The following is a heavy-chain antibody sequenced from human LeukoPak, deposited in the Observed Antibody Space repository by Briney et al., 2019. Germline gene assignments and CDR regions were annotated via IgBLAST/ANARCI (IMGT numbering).Heavy chain of an antibody. J-gene: IGHJ4*02. Sequence: GASPQISCKSSGYRFTKHWNGRVRQIPGKGLEWMGIIYPGDSDPRYSPPFEGQVNLSAGKSNSTPNLPSIRPKTPDTAIQYCARPLYCSAGTCPFDYWGQGALVTVSS. CDR1: GYRFTKHW. V-gene: IGHV5-51*01. CDR3: ARPLYCSAGTCPFDY. D-gene: IGHD2-15*01. CDR2: IYPGDSDP.